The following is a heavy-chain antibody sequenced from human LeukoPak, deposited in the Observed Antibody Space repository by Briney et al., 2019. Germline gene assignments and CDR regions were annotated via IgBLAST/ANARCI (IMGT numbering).Heavy chain of an antibody. CDR2: IDNAGSIT. D-gene: IGHD2-15*01. CDR3: ARERGLLSAKTFDY. V-gene: IGHV3-74*03. CDR1: GFTFSNYW. J-gene: IGHJ4*02. Sequence: QPGGSLRLSCAASGFTFSNYWIHWVRQAPGKGLVWVSRIDNAGSITTYADSVKGRFTISRDNAKNSLYLQMNSLRAEDTAVYYCARERGLLSAKTFDYWGQGTLVTVSS.